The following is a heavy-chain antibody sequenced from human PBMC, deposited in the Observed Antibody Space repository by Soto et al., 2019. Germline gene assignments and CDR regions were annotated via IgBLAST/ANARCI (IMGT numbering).Heavy chain of an antibody. CDR2: ISYDGSNK. J-gene: IGHJ6*02. CDR1: GFTFSSYG. V-gene: IGHV3-30*03. D-gene: IGHD1-1*01. CDR3: ARDKERLFPRPLDGMDV. Sequence: PGGSLRLSCAASGFTFSSYGMHWVRQAPGKGLECVAVISYDGSNKYYADSVKGRFTISRDNSKNTLYLQMNSLRAEDTAVYYCARDKERLFPRPLDGMDVWGQGTTVTVSS.